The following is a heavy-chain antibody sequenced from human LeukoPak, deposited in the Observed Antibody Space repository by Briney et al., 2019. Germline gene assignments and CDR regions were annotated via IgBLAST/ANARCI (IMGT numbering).Heavy chain of an antibody. CDR2: IIPHFGTP. CDR3: ASATLRCSGGSCYEMDV. J-gene: IGHJ6*04. D-gene: IGHD2-15*01. Sequence: SVKVSCKASGGTFISYTICWVRQAPGQGLEWMGGIIPHFGTPDYAQKFQDRLTITADKSTSTAYMELSSLRSEDTAVYYCASATLRCSGGSCYEMDVWGKGTTVTVSS. CDR1: GGTFISYT. V-gene: IGHV1-69*06.